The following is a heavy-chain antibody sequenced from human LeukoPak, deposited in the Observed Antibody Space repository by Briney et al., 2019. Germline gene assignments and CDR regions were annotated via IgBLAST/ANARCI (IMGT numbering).Heavy chain of an antibody. CDR1: GFTVSSNY. CDR3: ASVGVVDATPYWYFDL. V-gene: IGHV3-66*01. D-gene: IGHD2-15*01. J-gene: IGHJ2*01. CDR2: IYSGGST. Sequence: GGSLRLSCAASGFTVSSNYMSWVRQAPGKGLEWVSVIYSGGSTYYADSVKGRFTISRDISKNTLFLQMSSLRAEDTAVYYCASVGVVDATPYWYFDLWGRGTLVTVSS.